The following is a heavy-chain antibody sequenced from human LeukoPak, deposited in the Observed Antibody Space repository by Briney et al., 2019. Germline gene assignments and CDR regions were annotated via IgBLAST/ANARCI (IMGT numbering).Heavy chain of an antibody. CDR2: IYYSGST. D-gene: IGHD6-13*01. Sequence: SETLSLTCTVSGGSISSSSYYWGWIRQPPGKGLEWIGSIYYSGSTYYNPSLKSRVTISVDKSKNQFSLKLSSVTAADTAVYYCARGVDRSSSWYYPHGDYYYMDVRGKGTTVTVSS. V-gene: IGHV4-39*07. J-gene: IGHJ6*03. CDR3: ARGVDRSSSWYYPHGDYYYMDV. CDR1: GGSISSSSYY.